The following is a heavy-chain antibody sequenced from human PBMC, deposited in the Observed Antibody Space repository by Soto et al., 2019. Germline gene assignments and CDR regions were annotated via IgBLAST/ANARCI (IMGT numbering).Heavy chain of an antibody. CDR3: ARVGAFTTGSDF. CDR1: EGSIANIGG. J-gene: IGHJ4*02. CDR2: VTLSGAT. V-gene: IGHV4-4*02. D-gene: IGHD2-15*01. Sequence: LRYGVAEGSIANIGGCSWVHQSPEKGLEWIGEVTLSGATAYNPSLKSRVTMSINTSKNQFSLTLRSVTAADRAIYYCARVGAFTTGSDFWGQGTLVIVFS.